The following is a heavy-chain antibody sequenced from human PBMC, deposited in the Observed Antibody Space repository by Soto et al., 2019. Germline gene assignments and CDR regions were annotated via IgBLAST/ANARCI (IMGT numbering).Heavy chain of an antibody. CDR2: ITNSGRST. J-gene: IGHJ4*02. Sequence: VQLLESGGGLVQPGGSLRLSFAASGFTFSNYAMTWVRQAPGKGLEWVSTITNSGRSTYYADSVKGRFTISRDNSKITLYLQMNSLRAEDTAVYFCAKRPASLICFDYWGQGALVTVSS. CDR3: AKRPASLICFDY. CDR1: GFTFSNYA. D-gene: IGHD3-10*01. V-gene: IGHV3-23*01.